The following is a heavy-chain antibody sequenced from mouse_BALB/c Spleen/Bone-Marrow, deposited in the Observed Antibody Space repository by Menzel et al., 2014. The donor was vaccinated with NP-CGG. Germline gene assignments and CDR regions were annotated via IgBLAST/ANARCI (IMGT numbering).Heavy chain of an antibody. J-gene: IGHJ2*01. D-gene: IGHD2-14*01. CDR3: ARDVPLYDVGYFDY. CDR2: ISSGSSTI. CDR1: GLTFSSFG. Sequence: EVQGVESGGGLVQPGGSRKLSCAASGLTFSSFGMHWVRQAPEKGLEWVAYISSGSSTIYYADTVKGRFTISRDNPKNTLFLQMTSLRSEDTAMYYCARDVPLYDVGYFDYWGQGTTLTVSS. V-gene: IGHV5-17*02.